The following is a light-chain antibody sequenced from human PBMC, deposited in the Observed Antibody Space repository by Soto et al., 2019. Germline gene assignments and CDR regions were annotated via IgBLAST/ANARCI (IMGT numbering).Light chain of an antibody. V-gene: IGLV1-47*02. J-gene: IGLJ2*01. Sequence: QSVLTQPPSASGTPGQRVTISCSGSSSNIGSDFVYWYQHVPGTAPNLLIYSDNQRLSGGAARFSGSKSGTSAALAISGGLSEDEADYYYAGWDNSLSGVVFGGGTKLTVL. CDR2: SDN. CDR1: SSNIGSDF. CDR3: AGWDNSLSGVV.